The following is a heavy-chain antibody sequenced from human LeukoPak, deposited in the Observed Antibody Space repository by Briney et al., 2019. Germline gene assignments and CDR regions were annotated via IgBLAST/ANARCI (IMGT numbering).Heavy chain of an antibody. CDR1: GFTFSGSW. D-gene: IGHD1/OR15-1a*01. V-gene: IGHV3-7*05. Sequence: PGGSLRLSCAASGFTFSGSWMTWVRQAPGKGLEWVAHIKEDGSDKYYVDSVTGRFTISRDNTKNSLYLQMSSLRAEDTAVYYCATWNSDWEFAYWGQGILVSVSS. CDR3: ATWNSDWEFAY. CDR2: IKEDGSDK. J-gene: IGHJ4*02.